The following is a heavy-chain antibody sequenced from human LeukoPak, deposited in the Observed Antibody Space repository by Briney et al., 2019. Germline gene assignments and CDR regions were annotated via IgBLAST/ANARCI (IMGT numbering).Heavy chain of an antibody. J-gene: IGHJ4*02. CDR1: GYTFSSYF. D-gene: IGHD1-7*01. V-gene: IGHV1-46*01. CDR2: INPSGDST. Sequence: ASVKVSCKASGYTFSSYFIHWVRQAPGQGLEWMGVINPSGDSTSYAQKFQGRVTMTWDTSTSTVYMDLRSLRSEDTAVYYCARDPNFPAPYYFDYWGQGTLVTVSS. CDR3: ARDPNFPAPYYFDY.